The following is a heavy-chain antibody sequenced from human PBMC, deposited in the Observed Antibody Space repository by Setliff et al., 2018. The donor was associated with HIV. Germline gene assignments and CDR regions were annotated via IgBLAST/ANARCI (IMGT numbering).Heavy chain of an antibody. D-gene: IGHD3-10*01. CDR1: GYTFTSYY. J-gene: IGHJ5*02. CDR3: ARGGPLITMVRGVLRWFDP. V-gene: IGHV1-46*01. Sequence: EASVKVSCKASGYTFTSYYMHWVRQAPGQGLEWMGIINPSGGSTSYAQKFQGRVTMTRDTSTSTVYMELSSLRSEDTAVYYCARGGPLITMVRGVLRWFDPWGQGTLVTVSS. CDR2: INPSGGST.